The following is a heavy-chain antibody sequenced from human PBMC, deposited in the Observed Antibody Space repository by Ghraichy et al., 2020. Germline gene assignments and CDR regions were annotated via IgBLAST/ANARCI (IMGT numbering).Heavy chain of an antibody. J-gene: IGHJ4*02. CDR2: VSHRGDT. Sequence: SETLSLTCAVHGGTFNGYFWHWVRHHPAKGLEWIGYVSHRGDTYFNPPLKSRLIISMDTSQNRFSLDLYSVSAADSAAYYCARANSSGRSPFDSWGRGALVTVSS. D-gene: IGHD3-10*01. CDR1: GGTFNGYF. V-gene: IGHV4-34*09. CDR3: ARANSSGRSPFDS.